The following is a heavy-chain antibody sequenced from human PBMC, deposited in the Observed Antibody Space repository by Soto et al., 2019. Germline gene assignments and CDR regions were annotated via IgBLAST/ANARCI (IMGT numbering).Heavy chain of an antibody. J-gene: IGHJ4*02. D-gene: IGHD2-15*01. V-gene: IGHV3-23*01. CDR3: AKDRAYVVVVAGGGIDY. Sequence: GGSLRLSCAASGFTFSSYAMSWVRQAPGKGLEWVSAISGSGGSTYYADSVKGRFTISRDNSKNTLYLQMNSLRAEDTAVYYCAKDRAYVVVVAGGGIDYWGQGTLVTVSS. CDR2: ISGSGGST. CDR1: GFTFSSYA.